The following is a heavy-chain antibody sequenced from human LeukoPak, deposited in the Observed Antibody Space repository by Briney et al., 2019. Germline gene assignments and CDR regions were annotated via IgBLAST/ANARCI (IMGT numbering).Heavy chain of an antibody. CDR3: AIAGGWYAFDI. V-gene: IGHV4-34*08. D-gene: IGHD2-15*01. CDR1: GFIFSNYG. J-gene: IGHJ3*02. Sequence: GSLRLSCAASGFIFSNYGMSWIRQPPGKGLEWIGEINHGGGTNYNPSLKSRVAMSVDTSKNQFSLKLSSVTAADTAVYYCAIAGGWYAFDIWGQGTMVTVSS. CDR2: INHGGGT.